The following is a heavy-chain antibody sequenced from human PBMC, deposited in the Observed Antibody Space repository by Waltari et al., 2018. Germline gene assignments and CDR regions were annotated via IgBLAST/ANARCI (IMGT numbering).Heavy chain of an antibody. CDR3: ARDIFGGYCNGGPCGDAY. D-gene: IGHD2-15*01. CDR1: GYSISRGYY. V-gene: IGHV4-38-2*02. Sequence: QVQLQESGPGLVKPSETLSLPCSVSGYSISRGYYWGWFRQSPGQGLEWIGHIYQSGSTYYNPSLKSRVTISMDTSKNQFSLKLSSVTAADTAVYFCARDIFGGYCNGGPCGDAYWGQGTLVTVSS. J-gene: IGHJ4*02. CDR2: IYQSGST.